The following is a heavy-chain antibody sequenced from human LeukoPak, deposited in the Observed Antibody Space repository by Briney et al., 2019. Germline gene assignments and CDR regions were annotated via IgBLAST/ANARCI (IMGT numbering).Heavy chain of an antibody. CDR1: GGSFSGYY. D-gene: IGHD6-19*01. Sequence: SETLSLTCAVYGGSFSGYYWSWIRQPPGKGLEWIGEINHSGSTNYNPSLKSRVTISVDTSKNQFSLKLSSVTAADTAVYYCARHVEIAVAGPIDYWGQGTLAAVSS. CDR2: INHSGST. V-gene: IGHV4-34*01. CDR3: ARHVEIAVAGPIDY. J-gene: IGHJ4*02.